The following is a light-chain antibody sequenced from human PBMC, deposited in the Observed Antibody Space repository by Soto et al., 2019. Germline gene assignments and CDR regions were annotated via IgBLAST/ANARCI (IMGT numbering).Light chain of an antibody. Sequence: IVLTHSPATLSLSPGERATLSCRASQSVSSYLAWFQQKPGQAPRLLIYDASIRATGIPARFSGSGSETDFTLTISSLEPEDFAVYYCQQRASWVTFGQGTRLQI. J-gene: IGKJ5*01. CDR1: QSVSSY. CDR3: QQRASWVT. V-gene: IGKV3-11*01. CDR2: DAS.